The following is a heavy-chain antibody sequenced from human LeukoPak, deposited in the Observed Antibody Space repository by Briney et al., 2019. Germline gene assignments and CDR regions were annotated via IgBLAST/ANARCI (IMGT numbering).Heavy chain of an antibody. V-gene: IGHV4-59*01. J-gene: IGHJ3*02. D-gene: IGHD3-22*01. CDR2: IYYSGST. Sequence: KTSETLSLTCTVSGGSISSYYWSWIRQPPGKGLEWIGYIYYSGSTNYNPSLKSRVTISVDTPKNQFSLKLSSVTAADTAVYYCAAIPYYYDSSGSTSDIWGHGTVVTVSS. CDR3: AAIPYYYDSSGSTSDI. CDR1: GGSISSYY.